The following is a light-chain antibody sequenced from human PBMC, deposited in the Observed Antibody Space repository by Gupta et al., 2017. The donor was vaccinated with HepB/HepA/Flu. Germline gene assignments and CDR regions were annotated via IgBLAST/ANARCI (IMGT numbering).Light chain of an antibody. J-gene: IGKJ4*01. CDR1: QSVRSY. V-gene: IGKV3-11*01. CDR2: DAS. Sequence: EIVLTQSPATLSLSPGERATLSCRASQSVRSYLAWYQQKPGQAPRLLIYDASNRDTGIPARFSGSGYGKYFTLTISSREQEDFAVYYCQQRSNWPPITFGGGTKVEIK. CDR3: QQRSNWPPIT.